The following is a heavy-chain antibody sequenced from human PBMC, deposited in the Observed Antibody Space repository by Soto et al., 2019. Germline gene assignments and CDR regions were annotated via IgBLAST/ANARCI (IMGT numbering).Heavy chain of an antibody. CDR2: ISSSSSYI. CDR1: GFTFSSYS. CDR3: ARDQPGYSYGYGLGY. V-gene: IGHV3-21*01. J-gene: IGHJ4*02. D-gene: IGHD5-18*01. Sequence: EVQLVESGGGLVKPGGSLRLSCAASGFTFSSYSMNWVRQAPGKGLEWVSSISSSSSYIYYADSVKGRFTISRDNAKNSLSLQMNSPRAEDTAVYYCARDQPGYSYGYGLGYWGQGTLVTVSS.